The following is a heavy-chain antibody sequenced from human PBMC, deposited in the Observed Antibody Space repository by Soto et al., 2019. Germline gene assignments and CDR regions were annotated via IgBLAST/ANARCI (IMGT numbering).Heavy chain of an antibody. V-gene: IGHV1-8*01. CDR2: MTPLNGNA. J-gene: IGHJ5*02. CDR1: GYTFTSSN. Sequence: QEQLVQSGAEVKRPGASVKVSCRASGYTFTSSNINWVRQAAGQGPEWIGWMTPLNGNAAFAREFQGRVTMTRDTSTDTAYMELGGLSSWATAIDYCARAVVIAVTGLDLWGPGTLVTVSS. CDR3: ARAVVIAVTGLDL. D-gene: IGHD2-21*01.